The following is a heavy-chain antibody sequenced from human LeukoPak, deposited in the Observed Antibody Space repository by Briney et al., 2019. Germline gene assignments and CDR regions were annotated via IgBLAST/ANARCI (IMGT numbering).Heavy chain of an antibody. CDR3: ARQWDSSGYYYGYFDY. CDR2: IYHSGST. CDR1: GGSISSSNW. D-gene: IGHD3-22*01. V-gene: IGHV4-4*02. Sequence: PSGTLSLTCAVSGGSISSSNWWSWVRQPPGKGLEWIGEIYHSGSTNYNPSLKSRVTISVDKSKNQFSLKLSSVTAADTAVYYCARQWDSSGYYYGYFDYWGQGTLVTVSS. J-gene: IGHJ4*02.